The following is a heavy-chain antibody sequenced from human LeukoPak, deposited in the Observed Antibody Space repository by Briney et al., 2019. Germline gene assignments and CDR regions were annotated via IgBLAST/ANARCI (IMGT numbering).Heavy chain of an antibody. Sequence: ASVKVSCKASGGTFSSYAISWVRQAPGQGLEWMGRISAYTGNTNYAQKLQGRVTMTTDTSTSTAYVELRSLRSDDTAVYYCAREYSSSWYGDWGQGTLVTVSS. V-gene: IGHV1-18*01. CDR3: AREYSSSWYGD. D-gene: IGHD6-13*01. CDR1: GGTFSSYA. CDR2: ISAYTGNT. J-gene: IGHJ4*02.